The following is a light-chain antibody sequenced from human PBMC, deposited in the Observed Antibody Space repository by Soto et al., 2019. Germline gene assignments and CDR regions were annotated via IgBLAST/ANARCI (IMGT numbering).Light chain of an antibody. Sequence: EIVLTQSPGTLSLSPGERATLSCRASHSVSSNSLAWYQQQRGQAPRLLIYDASSRATGIPDRFSGSGSGTDFTLTISSLEPEDFAVYYCQQYCGSLTFGGGTKMQIK. CDR3: QQYCGSLT. J-gene: IGKJ4*01. CDR2: DAS. CDR1: HSVSSNS. V-gene: IGKV3-20*01.